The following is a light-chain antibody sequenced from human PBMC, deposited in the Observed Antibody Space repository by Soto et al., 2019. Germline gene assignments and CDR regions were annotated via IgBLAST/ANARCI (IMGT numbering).Light chain of an antibody. V-gene: IGLV2-14*01. CDR3: SSYTSSSTGV. Sequence: QPVLTQPASVSGSPGQSITISCTGTSSDVGGYNYVSWYQQHPGKAPKLMIYDVSNRPSGVSNRFSGSKSGNTASLTISGLQAEDEADYYCSSYTSSSTGVFGGGTKLTVL. CDR1: SSDVGGYNY. CDR2: DVS. J-gene: IGLJ2*01.